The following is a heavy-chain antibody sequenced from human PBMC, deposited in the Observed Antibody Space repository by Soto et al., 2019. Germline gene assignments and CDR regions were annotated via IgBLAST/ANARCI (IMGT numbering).Heavy chain of an antibody. CDR3: ANDLQSYGDYDYYCYGMDV. CDR1: GFTFSTYG. D-gene: IGHD4-17*01. J-gene: IGHJ6*02. V-gene: IGHV3-30*18. CDR2: ISYDGTNK. Sequence: QVQLVESGGGEVQPGRSLTISCAASGFTFSTYGMHWVRQTPGKGLEWVAVISYDGTNKFYSDSVKGRFTISRDNFKNTLTLQMNSLRADATAVYSCANDLQSYGDYDYYCYGMDVWGLGTRVTVSS.